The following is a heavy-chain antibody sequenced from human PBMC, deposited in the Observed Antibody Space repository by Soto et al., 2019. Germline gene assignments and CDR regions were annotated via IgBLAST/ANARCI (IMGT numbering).Heavy chain of an antibody. D-gene: IGHD6-13*01. CDR1: GGSISSYY. J-gene: IGHJ4*02. Sequence: QVQLQESGPGLVKPSGTLSLTCTVSGGSISSYYWTWIRQPPGKGLEWVGYVYYSGTTYYNPSLQSRVTISVDTSKNQFSLKVKSVTAADTAIYYCARAGSTWRYFFDYWGQGSLVTVSS. V-gene: IGHV4-59*01. CDR2: VYYSGTT. CDR3: ARAGSTWRYFFDY.